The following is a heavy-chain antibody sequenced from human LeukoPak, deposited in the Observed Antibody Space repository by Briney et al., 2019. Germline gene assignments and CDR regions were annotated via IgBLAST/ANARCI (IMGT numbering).Heavy chain of an antibody. CDR3: ARWGYSYGFYYYMDV. CDR2: ISSSSSTI. CDR1: GFTFSSYS. Sequence: PGGSLRLSCAASGFTFSSYSMNWVRQAPGKGLEGVSYISSSSSTIYYADSVKGRFTISRDNAKNSLYLQMNSLRAEDTAVYYCARWGYSYGFYYYMDVWGKGTTVTVSS. J-gene: IGHJ6*03. V-gene: IGHV3-48*01. D-gene: IGHD5-18*01.